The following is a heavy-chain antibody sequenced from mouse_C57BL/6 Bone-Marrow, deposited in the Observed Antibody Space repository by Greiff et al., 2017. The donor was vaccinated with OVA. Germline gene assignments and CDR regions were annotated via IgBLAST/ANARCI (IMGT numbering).Heavy chain of an antibody. Sequence: DVQLQESGPGLVKPSQSLSLTCSVTGYSITSGYYWNWIRQFPGNKLEWMGYISYDGSNNYNPSLKNRISITRDTSKNQFFLKLNSVTTEDTATYYCARDPSYGNYGYFDVWGTGTTVTVSS. CDR2: ISYDGSN. D-gene: IGHD2-1*01. V-gene: IGHV3-6*01. J-gene: IGHJ1*03. CDR1: GYSITSGYY. CDR3: ARDPSYGNYGYFDV.